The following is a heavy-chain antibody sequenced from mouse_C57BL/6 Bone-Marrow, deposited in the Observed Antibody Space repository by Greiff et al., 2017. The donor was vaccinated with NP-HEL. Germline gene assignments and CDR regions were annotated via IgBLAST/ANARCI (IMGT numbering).Heavy chain of an antibody. Sequence: EVKLMESGGDLVKPGGSLKLSCAASGFTFSSYGMSWVRQTPDKRLEWFATISSGGSYTYYPDSVKGRFTIARDNAKNTLYLQMSSLKSEDTAMYYCARPPYYYGSNWYFDVWGTGTTVTVSS. CDR1: GFTFSSYG. J-gene: IGHJ1*03. D-gene: IGHD1-1*01. CDR2: ISSGGSYT. V-gene: IGHV5-6*01. CDR3: ARPPYYYGSNWYFDV.